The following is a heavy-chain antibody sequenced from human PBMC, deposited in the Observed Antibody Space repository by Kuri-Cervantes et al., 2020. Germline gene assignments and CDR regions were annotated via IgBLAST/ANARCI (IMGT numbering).Heavy chain of an antibody. D-gene: IGHD4-11*01. CDR2: RSYDGSNK. Sequence: GESLKISCAASGFTFSSYAMHWVRQAPGKGLEWVAVRSYDGSNKYYADSVKGRFTISRDNSKNTLYLQMNSLRAEDTAVYYCAKDLPHYSNYYYYYGMDVWGQGTTVTVSS. CDR3: AKDLPHYSNYYYYYGMDV. CDR1: GFTFSSYA. V-gene: IGHV3-30*04. J-gene: IGHJ6*02.